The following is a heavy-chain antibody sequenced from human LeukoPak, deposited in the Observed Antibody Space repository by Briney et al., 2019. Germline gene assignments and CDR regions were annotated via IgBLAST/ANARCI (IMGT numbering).Heavy chain of an antibody. CDR2: IYYSGST. Sequence: SETLSLTCTASGGSISSYYWSWIRQPPGKGLEWIGYIYYSGSTNYNPSLKSRVTISVDTSKNQFSLKLSSVTAADTAVYYCARIAYYYDSSGYYIYYFDYWGQGTLVTVSS. CDR1: GGSISSYY. CDR3: ARIAYYYDSSGYYIYYFDY. J-gene: IGHJ4*02. D-gene: IGHD3-22*01. V-gene: IGHV4-59*01.